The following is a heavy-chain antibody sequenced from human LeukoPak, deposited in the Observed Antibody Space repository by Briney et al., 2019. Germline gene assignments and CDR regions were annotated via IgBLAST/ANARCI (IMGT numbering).Heavy chain of an antibody. CDR3: AKDPVNWGQDSGTFDI. D-gene: IGHD3-16*01. Sequence: PSETLSLTCAVYGGSFSGYYWSWVRQAPGKGLEWVSTMSGSGGSTYYADSVKGRFTISRDNSKNTLYLQMNTLRAEDTAVYYCAKDPVNWGQDSGTFDIWGQGTMVTVSS. J-gene: IGHJ3*02. V-gene: IGHV3-23*01. CDR2: MSGSGGST. CDR1: GGSFSGYY.